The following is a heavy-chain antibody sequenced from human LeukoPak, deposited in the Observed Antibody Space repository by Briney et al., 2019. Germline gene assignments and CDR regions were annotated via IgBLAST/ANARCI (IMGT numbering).Heavy chain of an antibody. V-gene: IGHV3-15*01. Sequence: GGPLRLSCAASGFTFSNTWMTWVRQAPGKGLEWVGRIKSKTDGGTTDYAAPVKGRFTVSRDDSTNMLYLQMNSLKTEDTAVYYCVTGKSAWGQGTLVTVSS. CDR1: GFTFSNTW. CDR2: IKSKTDGGTT. J-gene: IGHJ5*02. CDR3: VTGKSA.